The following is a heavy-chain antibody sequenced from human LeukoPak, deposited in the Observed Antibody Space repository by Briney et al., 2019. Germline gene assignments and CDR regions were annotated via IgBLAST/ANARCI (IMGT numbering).Heavy chain of an antibody. CDR3: ARHGGSGSSFDY. CDR2: IDPSDSYT. J-gene: IGHJ4*02. D-gene: IGHD2-15*01. CDR1: GYRFTDYW. Sequence: GESLKISCKGSGYRFTDYWISWVRQMPGKGLEWMGRIDPSDSYTNYSPSFQGHVTISADKSISTAYLQWSSLKASDTAMYYCARHGGSGSSFDYWGQGTLVTVSS. V-gene: IGHV5-10-1*01.